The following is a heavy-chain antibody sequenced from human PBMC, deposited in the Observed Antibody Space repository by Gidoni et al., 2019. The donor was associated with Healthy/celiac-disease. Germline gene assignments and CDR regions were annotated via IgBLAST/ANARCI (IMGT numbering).Heavy chain of an antibody. J-gene: IGHJ5*02. CDR1: GFTFSSYA. V-gene: IGHV3-23*01. CDR3: AKERYCSGGSCPRGLLDP. D-gene: IGHD2-15*01. CDR2: ISGSGGST. Sequence: EVQLLESGGGVVQPGGSLRLSCAASGFTFSSYARSWVRQAPGKGLEWVSAISGSGGSTYYADSVKGRFTISRDNSKNTLYLQMNSLRAEDTAVYYCAKERYCSGGSCPRGLLDPWGQGTLVTVSS.